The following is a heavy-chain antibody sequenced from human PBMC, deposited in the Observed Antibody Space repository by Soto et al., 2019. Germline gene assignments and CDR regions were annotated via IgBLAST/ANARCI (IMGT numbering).Heavy chain of an antibody. V-gene: IGHV3-21*01. CDR1: GFSFSDNS. Sequence: GSLRLSCAASGFSFSDNSMKWVRQAPGKGLEWVSSISSTSTYIFYADSLKGRFTISRDNAKNSLYLQMNSLRAEDTAVYYCARQREGREGDYWGKGTLVTVSS. CDR2: ISSTSTYI. J-gene: IGHJ4*02. D-gene: IGHD1-26*01. CDR3: ARQREGREGDY.